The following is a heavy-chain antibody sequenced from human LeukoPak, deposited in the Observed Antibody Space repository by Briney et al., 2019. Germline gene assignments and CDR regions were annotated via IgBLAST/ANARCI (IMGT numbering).Heavy chain of an antibody. CDR1: GGTLTSYV. CDR2: IIPILGIS. CDR3: AALPDTAIIDSFDS. D-gene: IGHD5-18*01. V-gene: IGHV1-69*04. J-gene: IGHJ4*02. Sequence: SAKVSSKASGGTLTSYVITWVRQAPGQGLEWMGRIIPILGISSNAQKFQGRVTITADKSTNTAYMELSSLRFEDTAVYYCAALPDTAIIDSFDSWGQGTLVTVSS.